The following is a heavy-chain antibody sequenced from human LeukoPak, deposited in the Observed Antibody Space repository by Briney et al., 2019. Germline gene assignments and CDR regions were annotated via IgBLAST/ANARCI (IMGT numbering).Heavy chain of an antibody. V-gene: IGHV3-30*04. CDR3: ARGPGYSSGYFDY. Sequence: GGSLRLSCAASGFTFSSYAMHWVRQAPGKGLEWVAVISYDGSNKYYADSVKGRFTISRDNSKNTLYLQMNNLRAEDTAVYYCARGPGYSSGYFDYWGQGTLVTVSS. D-gene: IGHD6-19*01. CDR1: GFTFSSYA. CDR2: ISYDGSNK. J-gene: IGHJ4*02.